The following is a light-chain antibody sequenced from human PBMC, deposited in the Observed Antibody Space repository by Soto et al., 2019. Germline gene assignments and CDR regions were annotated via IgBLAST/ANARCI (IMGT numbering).Light chain of an antibody. CDR3: QQYNSYAYT. CDR2: KSF. Sequence: DIQMTQSPSTLSASVGDRVTITCRASQSISSWLAWYQQKPGKAPKLLIYKSFSLESGVPSRFSGSGSGTEFTLTISSLQPDDFETYYCQQYNSYAYTFGQGTKLEIK. J-gene: IGKJ2*01. CDR1: QSISSW. V-gene: IGKV1-5*03.